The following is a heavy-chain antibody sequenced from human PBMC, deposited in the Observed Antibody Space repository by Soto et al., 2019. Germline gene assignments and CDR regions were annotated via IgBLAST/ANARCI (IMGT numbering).Heavy chain of an antibody. CDR3: ARAPEEVGSYYANDY. V-gene: IGHV4-34*01. CDR1: GGSFSGYY. D-gene: IGHD1-26*01. J-gene: IGHJ4*02. CDR2: INHSGST. Sequence: QVQPQQWGAGLLKPSETLSLTCAVYGGSFSGYYWSWIRQPPGKGLEWIGEINHSGSTNYNPSLKSRVTISVDTSKNQFYLKLSSVTAADTAVYYCARAPEEVGSYYANDYWGQGTLVTVSS.